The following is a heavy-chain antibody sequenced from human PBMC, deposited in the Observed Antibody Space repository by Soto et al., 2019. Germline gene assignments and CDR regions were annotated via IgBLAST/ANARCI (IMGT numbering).Heavy chain of an antibody. Sequence: PGGSLRLSCAASGFTFSSYSMSWFRQAPGKGLEWVGFIRSKAYGGTTEYAASVKGRFTISRDDSKSIAYLQMNSLKTEDTAVYYCTRDLTITGTTDWGQGTLVTVSS. CDR2: IRSKAYGGTT. V-gene: IGHV3-49*03. D-gene: IGHD1-7*01. CDR1: GFTFSSYS. J-gene: IGHJ4*02. CDR3: TRDLTITGTTD.